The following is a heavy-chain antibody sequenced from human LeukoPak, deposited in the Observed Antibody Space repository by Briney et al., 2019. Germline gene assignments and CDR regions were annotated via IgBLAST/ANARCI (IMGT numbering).Heavy chain of an antibody. CDR3: ARAGRYRDSSGGLDY. CDR2: ISSSSSTI. Sequence: GGSLRLSCAASGFTFSSYSMNWVRQAPGKGLEWVSYISSSSSTIYYADSVKGRFTISRDNAKNSLYLQMNSLRAEDTAVYYCARAGRYRDSSGGLDYWGQGTLVTVSS. V-gene: IGHV3-48*01. CDR1: GFTFSSYS. D-gene: IGHD3-22*01. J-gene: IGHJ4*02.